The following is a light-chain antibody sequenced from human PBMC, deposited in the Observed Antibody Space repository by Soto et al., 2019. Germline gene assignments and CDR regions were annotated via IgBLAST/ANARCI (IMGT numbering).Light chain of an antibody. V-gene: IGLV1-40*01. J-gene: IGLJ1*01. CDR1: SSNIGAGYD. Sequence: QSALTQPPSVSGAPGQRVTISCTGSSSNIGAGYDVHWYQQLPGTAPKLLIYGNSNRPSGVPDRFSGSKSGTSASLAITGLQAEDEADYYRQSYDSSLSGYVFGTGPKVTVL. CDR2: GNS. CDR3: QSYDSSLSGYV.